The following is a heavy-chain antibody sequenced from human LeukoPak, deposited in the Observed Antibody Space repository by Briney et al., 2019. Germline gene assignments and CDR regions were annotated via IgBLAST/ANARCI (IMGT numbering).Heavy chain of an antibody. Sequence: GGSLRLSCAASGFTFDDYTMNWVRQAPGKGLEWISLISWNGGSTYYADSVKGRFTISRDNIKNSLYLQMNSLRTEDTALYFCAKGVGGDSWGQGTLVTVSS. CDR1: GFTFDDYT. CDR3: AKGVGGDS. CDR2: ISWNGGST. V-gene: IGHV3-43*01. D-gene: IGHD4-23*01. J-gene: IGHJ4*02.